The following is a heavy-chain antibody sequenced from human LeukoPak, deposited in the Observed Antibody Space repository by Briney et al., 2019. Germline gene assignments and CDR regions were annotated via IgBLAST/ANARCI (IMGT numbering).Heavy chain of an antibody. J-gene: IGHJ4*02. CDR1: GFTFSSYG. CDR3: AKGHYYGSRSLDY. D-gene: IGHD3-10*01. CDR2: IGGSGGST. Sequence: HPGGSLRLSCAASGFTFSSYGMSWVRQAPGKGLERVSAIGGSGGSTYYADSVKGRFTISRDNSKNTLYVQMNSLRAEDTAVYYCAKGHYYGSRSLDYWGQGTLVTVSS. V-gene: IGHV3-23*01.